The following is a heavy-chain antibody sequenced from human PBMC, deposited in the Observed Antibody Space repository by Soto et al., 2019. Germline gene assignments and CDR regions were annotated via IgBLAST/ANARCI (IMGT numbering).Heavy chain of an antibody. Sequence: ASVNVSCKASGYTFTSYGISWVRQAPGQGLEWMGWISAYNGNTNYAQKLQGRVTMTTDTSTSTAYMELRSLRSDDTAVYYCERYCSSKCYDKLNDVLDISSQGT. CDR3: ERYCSSKCYDKLNDVLDI. J-gene: IGHJ3*02. CDR1: GYTFTSYG. D-gene: IGHD2-2*01. CDR2: ISAYNGNT. V-gene: IGHV1-18*01.